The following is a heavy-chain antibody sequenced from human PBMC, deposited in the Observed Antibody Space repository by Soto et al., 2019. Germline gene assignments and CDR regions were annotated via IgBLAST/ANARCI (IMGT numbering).Heavy chain of an antibody. J-gene: IGHJ4*02. CDR1: GFTFSGYA. CDR2: LSGSGQTT. CDR3: ARALSGYPGWVDY. D-gene: IGHD5-12*01. Sequence: PGGFLRLSCAASGFTFSGYAMSWVRQAPGKGLEWVSGLSGSGQTTYYADSVKGRFTISRDNSKNSLYLQMNSLRAEDTAVYYCARALSGYPGWVDYWGQGTLVTVSS. V-gene: IGHV3-23*01.